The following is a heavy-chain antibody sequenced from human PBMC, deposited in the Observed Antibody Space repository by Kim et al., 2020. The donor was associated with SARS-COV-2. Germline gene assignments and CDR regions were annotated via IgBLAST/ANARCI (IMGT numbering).Heavy chain of an antibody. D-gene: IGHD1-26*01. Sequence: YTPPLKSRVTISVDTSKNQFSLKLSSVTAADTAVYYCARHVGYSGSPCDYWGQGTLVTVSS. J-gene: IGHJ4*02. CDR3: ARHVGYSGSPCDY. V-gene: IGHV4-39*01.